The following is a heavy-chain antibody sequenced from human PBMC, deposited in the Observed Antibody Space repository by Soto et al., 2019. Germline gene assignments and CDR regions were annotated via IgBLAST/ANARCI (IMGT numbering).Heavy chain of an antibody. V-gene: IGHV4-30-2*01. CDR2: IYHSGST. J-gene: IGHJ5*02. D-gene: IGHD1-7*01. Sequence: TLSLTCAVSGDSFGSGGSSWSWLRQPPGKGLEWIGYIYHSGSTYYNPSLRSRVTISVDRSKSHFSLKLSSVTAADTAVYYCARERGGQEGWNYVKWFDPWGQGTLVTVSS. CDR1: GDSFGSGGSS. CDR3: ARERGGQEGWNYVKWFDP.